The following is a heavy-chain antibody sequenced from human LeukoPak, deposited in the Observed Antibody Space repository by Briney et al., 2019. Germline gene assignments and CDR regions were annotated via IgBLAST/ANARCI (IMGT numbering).Heavy chain of an antibody. J-gene: IGHJ4*02. CDR1: GFTFSSYA. CDR2: ISGSGGST. D-gene: IGHD2-21*02. Sequence: GGSLRLSCAASGFTFSSYAMSWVRQAPGKGLEWVAAISGSGGSTYYADSVKGRFTTSGANSKHTLQMQRNSLRAEATAVYYLANNFLMAVVTANAFDYWGQGTLVTVSS. V-gene: IGHV3-23*01. CDR3: ANNFLMAVVTANAFDY.